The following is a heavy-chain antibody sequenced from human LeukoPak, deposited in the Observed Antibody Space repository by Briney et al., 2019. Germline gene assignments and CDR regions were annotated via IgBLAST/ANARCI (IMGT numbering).Heavy chain of an antibody. CDR3: ARGPPKGNAFDI. CDR2: IYYSGST. CDR1: GGSIRSYY. J-gene: IGHJ3*02. V-gene: IGHV4-59*01. Sequence: SETLSLTCTVSGGSIRSYYWSWIRQPPGKGLEWIGYIYYSGSTNYNPSLKSRVTISVDTSKNQFSLKLSSVTAADTAVYYCARGPPKGNAFDIWGQGTMVTVSS.